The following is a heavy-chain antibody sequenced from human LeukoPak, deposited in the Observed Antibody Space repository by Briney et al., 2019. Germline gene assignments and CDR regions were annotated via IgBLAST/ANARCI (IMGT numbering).Heavy chain of an antibody. CDR1: GFTFDDYT. J-gene: IGHJ6*02. CDR3: AKDIAREYCSGGSCYSGLNYYYYYGMDV. V-gene: IGHV3-43*01. D-gene: IGHD2-15*01. Sequence: GFLRLSCAASGFTFDDYTMHWVRQTPGEGLEWVSLICWDGGSTYYADSVKGRFTISRDNSKNSLYLQMNSLRTEDTALYYCAKDIAREYCSGGSCYSGLNYYYYYGMDVWGQGTTVTVSS. CDR2: ICWDGGST.